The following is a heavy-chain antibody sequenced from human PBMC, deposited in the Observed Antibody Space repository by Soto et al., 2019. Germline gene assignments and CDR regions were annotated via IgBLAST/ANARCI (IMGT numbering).Heavy chain of an antibody. CDR1: GGSISSYY. CDR3: ARAQDYYDSSGFWNNWFDT. J-gene: IGHJ5*02. V-gene: IGHV4-59*01. CDR2: IYYSGST. Sequence: SETLSLTCTVSGGSISSYYWSWIRQPPGKGLEWIGYIYYSGSTNYNPSLKSRVTISVDTSKNQFSLKLSPVTAADTAVYYCARAQDYYDSSGFWNNWFDTWGQGTLVTVSS. D-gene: IGHD3-22*01.